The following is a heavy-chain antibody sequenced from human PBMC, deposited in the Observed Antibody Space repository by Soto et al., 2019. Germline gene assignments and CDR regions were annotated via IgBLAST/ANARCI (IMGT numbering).Heavy chain of an antibody. CDR2: INPNSGDT. CDR3: ASSRRGLTTVTPFDY. Sequence: ASVKVSCKASGYSFSTHSMHWVRQAPGQGLEWMGWINPNSGDTNYAQKFQGRVTMTRDTSISTAYMELSRLKSDDTAVYYCASSRRGLTTVTPFDYWGQGTLVTVS. J-gene: IGHJ4*02. CDR1: GYSFSTHS. D-gene: IGHD4-17*01. V-gene: IGHV1-2*02.